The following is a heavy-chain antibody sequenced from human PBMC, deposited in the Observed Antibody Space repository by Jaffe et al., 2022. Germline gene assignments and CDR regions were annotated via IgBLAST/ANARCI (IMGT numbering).Heavy chain of an antibody. CDR1: GGSFSGYY. J-gene: IGHJ4*02. Sequence: QVQVQQWGAGLLKPSETLSLTCAVYGGSFSGYYYSWIRQPPGKGLEWIGEINYSGSTNYNPSLKSRVTISVDTSKNQFSLKLYSVTAADTAVYYCASEFTDKGYADYRIDFWGQGTLVTVSS. D-gene: IGHD3-16*01. V-gene: IGHV4-34*01. CDR3: ASEFTDKGYADYRIDF. CDR2: INYSGST.